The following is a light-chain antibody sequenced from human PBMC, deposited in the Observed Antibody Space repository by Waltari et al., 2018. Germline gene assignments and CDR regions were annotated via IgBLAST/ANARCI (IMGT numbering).Light chain of an antibody. CDR1: QSVNNY. CDR2: DTY. Sequence: EIVLTQSPATLSLSPGERATLSCRASQSVNNYLAWFQPKPGRAPRLLIYDTYNRATGIPARFSGSGSGTDFTLTISSLEPEDFVVYYCQQRSNWPWTFGQGTKVEIK. CDR3: QQRSNWPWT. J-gene: IGKJ1*01. V-gene: IGKV3-11*01.